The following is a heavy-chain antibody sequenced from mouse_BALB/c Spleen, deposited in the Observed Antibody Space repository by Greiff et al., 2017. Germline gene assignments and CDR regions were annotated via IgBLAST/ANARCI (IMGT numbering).Heavy chain of an antibody. CDR3: ARPNWDDYYAMDY. D-gene: IGHD4-1*01. J-gene: IGHJ4*01. V-gene: IGHV5-17*02. CDR1: GFTFSSFG. Sequence: EVQRVESGGGLVQPGGSRKLSCAASGFTFSSFGMHWVRQAPEKGLEWVAYISSGSSTIYYADTVKGRFTISRDNPKNTLFLQMTSLRSEDTAMYYCARPNWDDYYAMDYWGQGTSVTVSS. CDR2: ISSGSSTI.